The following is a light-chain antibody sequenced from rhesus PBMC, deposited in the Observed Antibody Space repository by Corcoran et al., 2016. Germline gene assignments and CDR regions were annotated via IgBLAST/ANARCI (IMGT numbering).Light chain of an antibody. CDR1: QSVNYN. CDR3: QQESNWPVT. J-gene: IGKJ4*01. CDR2: DAS. Sequence: DIVMTQSPATPSVSPGERAILSCRASQSVNYNLAWFQQKPGQAPRLLIYDASHRAPGVPDRFSAGGSRTDFTLTISSLDPEVVGVYYCQQESNWPVTFGGGTKVDI. V-gene: IGKV3-35*01.